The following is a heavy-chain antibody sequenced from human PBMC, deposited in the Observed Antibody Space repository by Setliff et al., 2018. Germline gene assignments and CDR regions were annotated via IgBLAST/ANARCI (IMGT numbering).Heavy chain of an antibody. J-gene: IGHJ6*03. V-gene: IGHV3-21*01. CDR1: GFSFSNYG. CDR3: ARLVDYYYYYMDV. D-gene: IGHD2-2*01. CDR2: NTRSDK. Sequence: PGGSLRLSCVVSGFSFSNYGMTWVRQVPGRGLEWVAVNTRSDKLYADSVRGRFTISTDIAKNSLYLQMNSLRADDTAVYFCARLVDYYYYYMDVWGKGTTVTVSS.